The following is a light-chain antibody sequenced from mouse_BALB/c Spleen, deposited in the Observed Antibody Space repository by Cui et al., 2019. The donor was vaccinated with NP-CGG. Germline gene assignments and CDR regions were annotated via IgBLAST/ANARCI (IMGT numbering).Light chain of an antibody. Sequence: QAVVTQESALTTSPGETVTLTCRSSTGAATTSNYANWVQEKPKHLFTGLIGGTNNRAPGVPARFSGSLIGDKAALTITGAQTEDEAIYFCALWYSNHWVFGGGTKLNVL. CDR2: GTN. V-gene: IGLV1*01. CDR1: TGAATTSNY. J-gene: IGLJ1*01. CDR3: ALWYSNHWV.